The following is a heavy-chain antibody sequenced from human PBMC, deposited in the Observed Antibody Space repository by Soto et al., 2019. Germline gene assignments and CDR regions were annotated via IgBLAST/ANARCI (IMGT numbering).Heavy chain of an antibody. CDR3: ARLAPGGSGGGGDY. Sequence: SQTLSLTCVISGDSVSSNSAAWNWIRQSPSRGLEWLGRTYYRSKWYNDYAVSVKSRITINPDTSKNHFSLQLKSVTPEDTALYFCARLAPGGSGGGGDYWGQGTLVTSPQ. V-gene: IGHV6-1*01. J-gene: IGHJ4*02. CDR2: TYYRSKWYN. D-gene: IGHD6-19*01. CDR1: GDSVSSNSAA.